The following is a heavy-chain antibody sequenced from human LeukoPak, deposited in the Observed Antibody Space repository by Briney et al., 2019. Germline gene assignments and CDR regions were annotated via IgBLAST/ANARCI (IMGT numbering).Heavy chain of an antibody. D-gene: IGHD2-2*01. Sequence: SETLSLTCTVSGYSISSGYYWGWIRQPPGKGLEWIGSIYHSGSTYYNPSLKSRVTISVDTSKNQFSLKLSSVTAADTAVYYCARDLIVVVPVANSYNWFDPWGQGTLVTVSS. CDR2: IYHSGST. CDR1: GYSISSGYY. V-gene: IGHV4-38-2*02. J-gene: IGHJ5*02. CDR3: ARDLIVVVPVANSYNWFDP.